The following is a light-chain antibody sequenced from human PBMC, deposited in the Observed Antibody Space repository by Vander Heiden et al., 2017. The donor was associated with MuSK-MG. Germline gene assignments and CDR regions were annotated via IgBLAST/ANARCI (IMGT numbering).Light chain of an antibody. CDR1: QSVSSTY. Sequence: EIVLTQSPGTLSLSPGERATLSCRASQSVSSTYLAWYQQKPGQAPRLLIYGVSSRATGIPDRFSGSGSGTDFTLIISRLEPEDFAVYYCQQYAGSPTFGQGTRLEIK. CDR3: QQYAGSPT. J-gene: IGKJ5*01. V-gene: IGKV3-20*01. CDR2: GVS.